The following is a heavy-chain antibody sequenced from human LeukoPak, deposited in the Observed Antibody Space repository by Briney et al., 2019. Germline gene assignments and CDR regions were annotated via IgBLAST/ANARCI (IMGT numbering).Heavy chain of an antibody. V-gene: IGHV3-30*18. J-gene: IGHJ4*02. CDR3: AKVNNYDDY. CDR1: GFTFSTFG. CDR2: ISPDGNSE. D-gene: IGHD1/OR15-1a*01. Sequence: GRSLRFYCAASGFTFSTFGIHWVRQAPGKGLEWVAAISPDGNSEYYAYSVKGRFTISRDNSKNMIYLQMNSLRGEDSAVYYCAKVNNYDDYWGQGTLVTVSS.